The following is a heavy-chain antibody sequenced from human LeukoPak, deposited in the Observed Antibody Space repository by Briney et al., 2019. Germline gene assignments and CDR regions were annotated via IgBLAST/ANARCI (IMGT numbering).Heavy chain of an antibody. J-gene: IGHJ4*02. V-gene: IGHV3-23*01. D-gene: IGHD2-2*01. CDR1: GFTFSSYA. Sequence: QPGGSLRLSCAASGFTFSSYAMSWVRQAPGKGLEWVSAISGSGGSTYYADSVKGRFTISRDNAKNSLYLQMNSLRADDTAVYYCARDVTALDSWGQGTLVTVSS. CDR3: ARDVTALDS. CDR2: ISGSGGST.